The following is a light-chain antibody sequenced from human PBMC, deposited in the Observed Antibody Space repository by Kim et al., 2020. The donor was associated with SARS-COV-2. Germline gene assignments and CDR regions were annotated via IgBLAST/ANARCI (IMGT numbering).Light chain of an antibody. CDR3: QSYDSSNPHVV. J-gene: IGLJ2*01. CDR2: EDN. Sequence: MLTQPHSVSESPGKTVTISCTRSSGSIASNYVQWYQQRPGSSPTTVIYEDNQRPSGVPDRFSGSIDSSSNSASLTISGLKTEDEADYYCQSYDSSNPHVVFGGGTQLTVL. CDR1: SGSIASNY. V-gene: IGLV6-57*01.